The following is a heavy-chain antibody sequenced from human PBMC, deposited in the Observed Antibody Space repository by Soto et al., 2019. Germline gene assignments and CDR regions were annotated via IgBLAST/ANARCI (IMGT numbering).Heavy chain of an antibody. Sequence: SSETLSLTCTVSGGSISSSSYYWGWIRQPPGKGLEWIGNINHSGSTNYNPSLKSRVTISVDTSKNQFSLKLSSVTAADTAVYYCARGPYDFWSGYYPHYYYYGMDVWGQGTTVTVSS. D-gene: IGHD3-3*01. J-gene: IGHJ6*02. CDR2: INHSGST. V-gene: IGHV4-39*07. CDR1: GGSISSSSYY. CDR3: ARGPYDFWSGYYPHYYYYGMDV.